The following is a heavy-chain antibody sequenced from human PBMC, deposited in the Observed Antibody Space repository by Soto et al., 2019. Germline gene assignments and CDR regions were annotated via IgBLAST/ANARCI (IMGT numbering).Heavy chain of an antibody. D-gene: IGHD1-26*01. CDR2: ISFDGSER. J-gene: IGHJ6*02. CDR3: AGGKVGVRYYYGLDV. Sequence: QVHLVESGGGVVQPGTSLRLSCVVSGLTFRDSGMHWVRQAPGKGLEWVAVISFDGSERHYRDSVKGRFSISRDNLKNTRYLQINSPRGDVAAVDYCAGGKVGVRYYYGLDVGGQGSTVTVSS. V-gene: IGHV3-30*03. CDR1: GLTFRDSG.